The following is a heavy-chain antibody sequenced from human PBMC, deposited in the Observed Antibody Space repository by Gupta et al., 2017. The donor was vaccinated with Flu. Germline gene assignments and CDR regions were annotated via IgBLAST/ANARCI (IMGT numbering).Heavy chain of an antibody. CDR1: GYSFTSFY. D-gene: IGHD5-18*01. Sequence: HVQLVQSGAEVKEPGASVQVSCRASGYSFTSFYIHWVRQAPGQGLEWLGKIAPASGGTSSAQKFKGRVTMTMDTSTSTFYMELGSLRSEDTAVYFCAREDTAMDYWGQGTLVTVPS. CDR3: AREDTAMDY. J-gene: IGHJ4*02. CDR2: IAPASGGT. V-gene: IGHV1-46*03.